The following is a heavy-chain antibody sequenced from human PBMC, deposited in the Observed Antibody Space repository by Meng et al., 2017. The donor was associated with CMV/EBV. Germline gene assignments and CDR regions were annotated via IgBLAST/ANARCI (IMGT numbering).Heavy chain of an antibody. J-gene: IGHJ4*02. CDR3: ARVLRWNGVIDY. V-gene: IGHV4-4*07. D-gene: IGHD4-23*01. CDR2: IYTSGST. CDR1: GGSISSYC. Sequence: QVQLRVSSPVLVNPWETLSLTCTVSGGSISSYCWSWIRQPAGKGLEWIGRIYTSGSTNYNPSLKSRVTMSVDTSKNQFSLKLSSVTAADTAVYYCARVLRWNGVIDYWGQGTLVTVSS.